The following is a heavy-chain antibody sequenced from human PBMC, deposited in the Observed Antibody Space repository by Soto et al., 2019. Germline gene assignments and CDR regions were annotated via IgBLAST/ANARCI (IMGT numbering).Heavy chain of an antibody. CDR3: AKEAYWSESSGHYIDY. D-gene: IGHD3-22*01. V-gene: IGHV3-23*01. CDR2: IIRSGVST. CDR1: GFTFNSYA. J-gene: IGHJ4*02. Sequence: EVHLLESGGGLVQIGGSLRLSCAASGFTFNSYAMSWVRQAPGKGLEWVSAIIRSGVSTYYADSVKGRFTISRDNSTKTMYLQIDSLRVEDTAVYYCAKEAYWSESSGHYIDYWGQGTLVTVSS.